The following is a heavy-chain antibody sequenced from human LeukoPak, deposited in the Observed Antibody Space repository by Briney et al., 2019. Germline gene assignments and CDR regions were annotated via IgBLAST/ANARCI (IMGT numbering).Heavy chain of an antibody. CDR3: ARPHYYDSSGYYSAFDI. V-gene: IGHV4-38-2*02. CDR2: IYHSGST. D-gene: IGHD3-22*01. Sequence: SETLSLTCTVSGGSISSYYWGWIRQPPGKGLEWIGSIYHSGSTYYNPSLKSRVTISVDTSKNQFSLKLSSVTAADTAVYYCARPHYYDSSGYYSAFDIWGQGTMVTVSS. J-gene: IGHJ3*02. CDR1: GGSISSYY.